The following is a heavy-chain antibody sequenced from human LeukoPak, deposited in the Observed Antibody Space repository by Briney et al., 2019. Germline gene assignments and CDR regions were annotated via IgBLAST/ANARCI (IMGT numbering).Heavy chain of an antibody. CDR3: ARVLWHSTGWYDL. CDR2: NNPTGDST. V-gene: IGHV1-46*01. CDR1: GHTLTNNH. D-gene: IGHD2-8*02. Sequence: ASVKVSCKASGHTLTNNHVHWVRQAPGQGLEWVGMNNPTGDSTTSAEKFRGRVTMTRDTSTSTVSMDLSSLRPEDTAVYYCARVLWHSTGWYDLWGQGTLVTVSS. J-gene: IGHJ5*02.